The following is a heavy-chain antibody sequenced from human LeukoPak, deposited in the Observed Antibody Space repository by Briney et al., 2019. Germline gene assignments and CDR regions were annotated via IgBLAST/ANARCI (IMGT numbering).Heavy chain of an antibody. CDR3: AKRASGSGTSLYYFDY. D-gene: IGHD3-10*01. V-gene: IGHV3-23*01. Sequence: GGSLRLSCAASGFTFSSYAMSWVRQAPGKGLEWVSVISNTGGSTFYADSVKGRFTISRDNSKNTLYLQMNSLRAEGTALYSSAKRASGSGTSLYYFDYWGQGTLVTVSS. J-gene: IGHJ4*02. CDR2: ISNTGGST. CDR1: GFTFSSYA.